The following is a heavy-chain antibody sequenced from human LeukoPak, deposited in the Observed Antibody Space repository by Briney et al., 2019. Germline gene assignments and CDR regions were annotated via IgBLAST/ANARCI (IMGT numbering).Heavy chain of an antibody. CDR3: AKTGTRSTNYYYYMDV. CDR2: ISWDGGST. Sequence: PGGSLRLSCAASGFTFDDYTMHWVRQAPGKGLEWVSLISWDGGSTYYADSVKGRFTISRDNSKNSLYLQMNSLRTEDTALYYCAKTGTRSTNYYYYMDVWGKGTTVTVSS. V-gene: IGHV3-43*01. D-gene: IGHD1-1*01. J-gene: IGHJ6*03. CDR1: GFTFDDYT.